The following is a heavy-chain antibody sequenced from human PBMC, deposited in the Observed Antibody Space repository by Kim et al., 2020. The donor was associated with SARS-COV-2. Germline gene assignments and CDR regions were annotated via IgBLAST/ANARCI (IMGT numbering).Heavy chain of an antibody. V-gene: IGHV4-39*01. J-gene: IGHJ5*02. CDR3: ARLLEIGCNNWFDP. Sequence: NPTLKSRVPMSVDTSQNQFTLKLSSVTAADTAVYYCARLLEIGCNNWFDPWGQGTLVTVSS. D-gene: IGHD3-10*01.